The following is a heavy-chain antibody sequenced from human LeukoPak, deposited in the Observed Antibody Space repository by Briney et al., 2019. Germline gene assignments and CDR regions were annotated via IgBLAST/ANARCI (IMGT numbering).Heavy chain of an antibody. CDR2: INSDGSST. J-gene: IGHJ5*02. CDR1: GFTFSSYW. D-gene: IGHD2-2*01. Sequence: GGSLRLSCAASGFTFSSYWMHWVRQAPGKGLVWVSRINSDGSSTNYADSVKGRFTISRDNSKNTLYLQMNSLRAEDTAVYYCAKLTNSWFDPWGQGTLVAVSS. CDR3: AKLTNSWFDP. V-gene: IGHV3-74*01.